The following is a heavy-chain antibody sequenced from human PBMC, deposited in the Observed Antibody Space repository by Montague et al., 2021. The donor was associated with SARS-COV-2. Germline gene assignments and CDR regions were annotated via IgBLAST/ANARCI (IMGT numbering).Heavy chain of an antibody. CDR2: MYYSGST. V-gene: IGHV4-59*01. D-gene: IGHD2-8*01. CDR3: ARVARYCTNGVCQTYYYYGLDV. Sequence: SETLSLTCIVSGGSTNYYYWSSIRQSPGKGLEWIGNMYYSGSTNYNPSXXSRVTMSIDRSKNQFSLKLRPVTAADTAVYYCARVARYCTNGVCQTYYYYGLDVWGQGTTVTVSS. J-gene: IGHJ6*02. CDR1: GGSTNYYY.